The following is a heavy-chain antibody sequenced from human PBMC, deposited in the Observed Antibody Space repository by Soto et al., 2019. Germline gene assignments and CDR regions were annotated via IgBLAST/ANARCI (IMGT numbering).Heavy chain of an antibody. CDR2: IIPIFGTA. Sequence: QVQLVQSGAEVKKPGSSVKVSCKASGGTFSSYAISWVRQAPGQGLEWMGGIIPIFGTANYAQKFQGRVTITAEEATSTAYMELSSLRSEDTAVYYCGRIAAAGYYFDYWGQGTLVTVSS. V-gene: IGHV1-69*12. J-gene: IGHJ4*02. CDR1: GGTFSSYA. CDR3: GRIAAAGYYFDY. D-gene: IGHD6-13*01.